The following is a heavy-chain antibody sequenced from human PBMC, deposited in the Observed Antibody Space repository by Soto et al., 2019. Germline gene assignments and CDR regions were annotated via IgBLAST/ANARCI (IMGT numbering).Heavy chain of an antibody. D-gene: IGHD1-26*01. CDR3: ARGWDSGAIHFDY. CDR1: GDFISGYY. J-gene: IGHJ4*02. Sequence: SETLSLTCTVSGDFISGYYWRWIRHPPGKGLEWIGYIEYSGSTNYNPSLKSRVTISVDTSKNQFSLKLNSVTAADTAVYYCARGWDSGAIHFDYWVQGTSVTVSS. V-gene: IGHV4-59*01. CDR2: IEYSGST.